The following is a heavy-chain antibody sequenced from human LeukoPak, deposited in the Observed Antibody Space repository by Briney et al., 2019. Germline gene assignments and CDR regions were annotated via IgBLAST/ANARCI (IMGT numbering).Heavy chain of an antibody. Sequence: ASVKVCCKASGYTFTSYGISWVRQAPGQGLEWMGWISAYNGNTNYAQKLQGRVTMTTDTSTSTAYMELRSLRSDDTAVYYCARDTSAGPYCSGGSCFPFDYWGQGTLVTVSS. J-gene: IGHJ4*02. D-gene: IGHD2-15*01. CDR1: GYTFTSYG. CDR2: ISAYNGNT. V-gene: IGHV1-18*01. CDR3: ARDTSAGPYCSGGSCFPFDY.